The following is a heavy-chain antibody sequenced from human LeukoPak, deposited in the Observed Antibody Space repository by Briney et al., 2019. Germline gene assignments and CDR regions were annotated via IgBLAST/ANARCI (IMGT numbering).Heavy chain of an antibody. CDR1: GYSISSGYY. V-gene: IGHV4-38-2*02. D-gene: IGHD2-2*01. J-gene: IGHJ4*02. CDR2: IYHSGST. Sequence: PSETLSLTCTVSGYSISSGYYWGWIRQPPGKGLEWIGSIYHSGSTYYNPSLKGRVTISVDTSKNQFSLKLSSVTATDTAVYYCARAMYPRASRPSRYYFDYWGQGTLVTVSS. CDR3: ARAMYPRASRPSRYYFDY.